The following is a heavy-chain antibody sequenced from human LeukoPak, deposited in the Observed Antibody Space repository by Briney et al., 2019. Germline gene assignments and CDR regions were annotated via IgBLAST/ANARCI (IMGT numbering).Heavy chain of an antibody. V-gene: IGHV4-61*02. CDR1: GGSISSGSYY. Sequence: SQTLSLTCTVSGGSISSGSYYWSWIRQPAGTGLEWIGRIYTSGRTNYHPSLKSLVPISVNTSKNQFSLKLSSVTAADTAVYYCARDLRFGEREYYYYYMDVWGKGATVTVSS. CDR3: ARDLRFGEREYYYYYMDV. J-gene: IGHJ6*03. CDR2: IYTSGRT. D-gene: IGHD3-10*01.